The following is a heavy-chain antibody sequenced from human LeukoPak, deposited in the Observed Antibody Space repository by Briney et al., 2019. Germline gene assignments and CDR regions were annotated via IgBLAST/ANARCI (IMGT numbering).Heavy chain of an antibody. Sequence: ASVTVSCKASGYTFTSYGISWVRQAPGQGLEWMGWISAYNGNTNYAQKLQGRVTMTTDTSTSTAYMELRSLRSDDTAVYYCSLERRNAPIDYWGQGTLVTVSS. J-gene: IGHJ4*02. CDR3: SLERRNAPIDY. V-gene: IGHV1-18*01. D-gene: IGHD2-2*01. CDR2: ISAYNGNT. CDR1: GYTFTSYG.